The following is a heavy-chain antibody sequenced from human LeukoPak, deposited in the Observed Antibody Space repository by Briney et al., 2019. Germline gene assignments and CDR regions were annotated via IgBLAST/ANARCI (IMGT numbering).Heavy chain of an antibody. D-gene: IGHD2-21*01. CDR3: VRARLIRLENFFDY. CDR1: GFTFGNHE. Sequence: GGSLRLSCVTSGFTFGNHEMNWVRQAPGKGLEWVAYTSRGGSDISYADSAKGRFTISSDIASNTLYLQMNSLRVEDTAVYFCVRARLIRLENFFDYWGQGTLVTVSS. CDR2: TSRGGSDI. V-gene: IGHV3-48*03. J-gene: IGHJ4*02.